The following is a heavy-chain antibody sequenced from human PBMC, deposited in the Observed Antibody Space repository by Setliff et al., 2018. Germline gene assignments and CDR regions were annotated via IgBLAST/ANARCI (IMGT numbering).Heavy chain of an antibody. J-gene: IGHJ4*02. V-gene: IGHV3-7*01. Sequence: PGGSLRLSCAASGFTFGDYWMNWVRQAPGKGLEWVAKIRNDGSEEYYADSVKGRFTVSRDNAKNSLYLQMNSLRAEDTAVYFCARIPRNFYFDYWGQGTLVTVSS. CDR3: ARIPRNFYFDY. CDR1: GFTFGDYW. D-gene: IGHD2-2*02. CDR2: IRNDGSEE.